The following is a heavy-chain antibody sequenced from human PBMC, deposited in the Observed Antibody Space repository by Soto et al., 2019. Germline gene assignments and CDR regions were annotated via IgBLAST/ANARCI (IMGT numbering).Heavy chain of an antibody. D-gene: IGHD5-12*01. J-gene: IGHJ5*02. V-gene: IGHV4-30-4*01. Sequence: SETLSLTCTVSFGSINIGDYYWTWVRQPPGKGLEWIGYIYYDGNSQHNPSLKSRVTMSIDTSKNQFSLNLSSVTAADTAVYYCARDRRWLPRGPNNWLDLWGQGTQVTVSS. CDR2: IYYDGNS. CDR3: ARDRRWLPRGPNNWLDL. CDR1: FGSINIGDYY.